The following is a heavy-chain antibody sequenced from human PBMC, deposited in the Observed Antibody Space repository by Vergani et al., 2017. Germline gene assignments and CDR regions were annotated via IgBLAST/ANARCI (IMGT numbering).Heavy chain of an antibody. CDR2: ISAYNGDT. J-gene: IGHJ5*02. V-gene: IGHV1-18*01. D-gene: IGHD4-11*01. Sequence: QVQLVQSGAEVKKPGASVKVSCKASGYTFTSYGISWVRQAPGQGLEWMGWISAYNGDTNYAQKLQGRVTMTTDTSTSTAYMELRSLRSDDTAVYYCARDALLNDYSNWFDPWGQGTLVTVSS. CDR1: GYTFTSYG. CDR3: ARDALLNDYSNWFDP.